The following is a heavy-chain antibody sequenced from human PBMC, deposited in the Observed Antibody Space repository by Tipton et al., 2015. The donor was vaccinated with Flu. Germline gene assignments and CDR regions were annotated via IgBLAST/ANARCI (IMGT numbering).Heavy chain of an antibody. V-gene: IGHV3-7*01. CDR3: ARGRGNSSSWYSDY. CDR1: GFTFSSYW. CDR2: IKQDGSEK. J-gene: IGHJ4*02. D-gene: IGHD6-13*01. Sequence: SLRPSCAASGFTFSSYWMSWVRQAPGKGLEWVANIKQDGSEKYYVDSVKGRFTISRDNAKNSLYLQMNSLRAEDTAVYYCARGRGNSSSWYSDYWGQGTLVTVSS.